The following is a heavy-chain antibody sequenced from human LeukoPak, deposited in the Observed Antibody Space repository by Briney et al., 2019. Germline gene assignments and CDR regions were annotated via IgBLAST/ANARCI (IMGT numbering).Heavy chain of an antibody. CDR1: GFTFDDYG. J-gene: IGHJ4*02. D-gene: IGHD3-10*01. V-gene: IGHV3-20*01. CDR2: INWNGGST. CDR3: ARNYYGSGSYSQPFDY. Sequence: LPGGSLRLSCAASGFTFDDYGMSWVRQAPGKGLEWVSGINWNGGSTGYADSVKGRFTISRDNAKNSLYLQMNSLRAEDTALYHCARNYYGSGSYSQPFDYWGQGTLVTVSS.